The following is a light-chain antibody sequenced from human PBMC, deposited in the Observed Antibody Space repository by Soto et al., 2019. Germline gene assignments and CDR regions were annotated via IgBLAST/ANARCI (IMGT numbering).Light chain of an antibody. J-gene: IGKJ4*01. V-gene: IGKV3-11*01. Sequence: EIVLTQSPATLSLSPGERATLSCRASQSLSNFLAWYQQKPGQAPRLLIYDASNRATGIPARFSGSGSGTAFTFTISSLEPEDFAVYYCQQRSDWPLTFGGGTKVEIK. CDR3: QQRSDWPLT. CDR2: DAS. CDR1: QSLSNF.